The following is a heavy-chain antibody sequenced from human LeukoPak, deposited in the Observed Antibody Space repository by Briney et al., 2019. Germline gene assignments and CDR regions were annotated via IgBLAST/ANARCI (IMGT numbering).Heavy chain of an antibody. CDR1: GFTFSNYD. CDR3: AGTYGSGSYPNY. J-gene: IGHJ4*02. D-gene: IGHD3-10*01. CDR2: ISSSSSYI. Sequence: GGSLRLSCAASGFTFSNYDMNWVRQAPGKGLEWVSSISSSSSYIYYADSVKGRFAISRDNAKNSLYLQMYSLRAEDTAVYYYAGTYGSGSYPNYWGQGTLVTVSS. V-gene: IGHV3-21*01.